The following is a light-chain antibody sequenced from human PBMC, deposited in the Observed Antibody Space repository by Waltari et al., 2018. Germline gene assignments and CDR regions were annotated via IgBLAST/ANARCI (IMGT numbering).Light chain of an antibody. CDR2: VNSDGSH. CDR3: QTGCHGTWV. Sequence: QLVLTQSPSASASLGASVKLTCTLSSGHSSNVIAWLQQQPEKGPRYLMKVNSDGSHSKGDNSPDRFSGSSSGAEHFLTISSLQSEDEADYYCQTGCHGTWVVGGGTKLTVL. V-gene: IGLV4-69*01. CDR1: SGHSSNV. J-gene: IGLJ3*02.